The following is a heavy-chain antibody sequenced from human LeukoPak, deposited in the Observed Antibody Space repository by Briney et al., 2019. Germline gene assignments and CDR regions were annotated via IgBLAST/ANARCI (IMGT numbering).Heavy chain of an antibody. J-gene: IGHJ5*02. CDR3: AKDMEDIVVVPAFDH. Sequence: GGSLRLYCAASGFTFYDYAMHWVRHAPGKGLEWVSGISWNSGSIGYADSVKGRFTISRDNAKNSLYLQMNSLRAEDTALYYCAKDMEDIVVVPAFDHWGQGTLVTVSS. V-gene: IGHV3-9*01. D-gene: IGHD2-2*01. CDR1: GFTFYDYA. CDR2: ISWNSGSI.